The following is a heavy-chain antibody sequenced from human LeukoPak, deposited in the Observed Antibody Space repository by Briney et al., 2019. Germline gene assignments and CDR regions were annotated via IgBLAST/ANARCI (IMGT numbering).Heavy chain of an antibody. CDR2: INSGGST. Sequence: GGSLRLSCAASGFTVSSNYMSWVRQTPGKGLEWVSIINSGGSTHYADSVKGRFTISRDNSKNTLYLQMNSLRAEDTAVYYCARDVYYGSGSPRLDYWGQGTLVTVSS. D-gene: IGHD3-10*01. CDR3: ARDVYYGSGSPRLDY. CDR1: GFTVSSNY. J-gene: IGHJ4*02. V-gene: IGHV3-53*01.